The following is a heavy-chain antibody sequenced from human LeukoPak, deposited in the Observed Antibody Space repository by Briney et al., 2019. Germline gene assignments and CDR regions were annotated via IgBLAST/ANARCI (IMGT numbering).Heavy chain of an antibody. CDR2: ISAYSGDT. CDR1: GYTFTSYG. CDR3: ISGYEDY. D-gene: IGHD3-22*01. V-gene: IGHV1-18*01. Sequence: GASVKVSCKASGYTFTSYGISWVRQAPGQGLEWMGWISAYSGDTNYAQKFQGRATMTTDTSTSTAYMELRSLSSDDTAVYYCISGYEDYWGQGTLVTVSS. J-gene: IGHJ4*02.